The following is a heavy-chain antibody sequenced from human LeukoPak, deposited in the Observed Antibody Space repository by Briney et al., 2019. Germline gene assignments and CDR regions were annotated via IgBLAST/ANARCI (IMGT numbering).Heavy chain of an antibody. Sequence: GGSLRLSCGASGFTFSSYAMGWVRQAPGKGLEWVSAISGSGGSTYYADSVKGRFTISRDSSKNTLYLQMNSLRAEDTAVYYCAKPSTIFGVVPIPNPFDYWGQGTLVTVSS. V-gene: IGHV3-23*01. D-gene: IGHD3-3*01. J-gene: IGHJ4*02. CDR3: AKPSTIFGVVPIPNPFDY. CDR1: GFTFSSYA. CDR2: ISGSGGST.